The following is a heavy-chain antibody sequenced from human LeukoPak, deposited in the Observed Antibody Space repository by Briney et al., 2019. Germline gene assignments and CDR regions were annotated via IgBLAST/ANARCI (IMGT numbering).Heavy chain of an antibody. CDR2: INPNSGGT. CDR3: ARSYGDYGNHYYYMDV. CDR1: GYTFTRYY. J-gene: IGHJ6*03. D-gene: IGHD4-17*01. V-gene: IGHV1-2*06. Sequence: GASVKVSCKASGYTFTRYYMHWVRQAPGQGLEWMGRINPNSGGTNYAQKFQGRVTMTRDTSISTAYMERSRLRSDDTAVYYCARSYGDYGNHYYYMDVWGKGTTVTVSS.